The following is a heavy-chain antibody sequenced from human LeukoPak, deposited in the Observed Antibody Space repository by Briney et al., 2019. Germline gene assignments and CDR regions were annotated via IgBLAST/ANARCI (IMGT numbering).Heavy chain of an antibody. J-gene: IGHJ3*02. D-gene: IGHD1-1*01. CDR2: IYYSGST. CDR3: ARQLEVNAFDT. CDR1: GGSISSYY. Sequence: SETLSLTCTVSGGSISSYYRSWIRQPPGKGLEWIGYIYYSGSTNYNPSLKSRVTISVDTSKNQFSLKLSSVTAADTAVYYCARQLEVNAFDTWGQGTMVTVSS. V-gene: IGHV4-59*01.